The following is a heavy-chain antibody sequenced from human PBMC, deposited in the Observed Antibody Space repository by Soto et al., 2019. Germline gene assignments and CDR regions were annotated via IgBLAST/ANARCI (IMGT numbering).Heavy chain of an antibody. Sequence: QVQLQESGPGLVKPSQTLSLPCTVSCVSISSGGSYWSWIRQHPGKGLEWIGYIYYSGSTYYKPSLKRGVTISVDTSKNQFSLKLSSVTAADTAVYYCARWFGDYWGQGTLVTVSS. CDR3: ARWFGDY. CDR1: CVSISSGGSY. V-gene: IGHV4-31*03. J-gene: IGHJ4*02. D-gene: IGHD3-16*01. CDR2: IYYSGST.